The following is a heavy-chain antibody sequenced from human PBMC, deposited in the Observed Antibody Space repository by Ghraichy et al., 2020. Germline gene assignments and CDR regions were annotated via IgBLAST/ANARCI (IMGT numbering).Heavy chain of an antibody. D-gene: IGHD3-10*01. V-gene: IGHV3-23*01. CDR1: GFTFSSYA. CDR2: ISGSGGST. J-gene: IGHJ4*02. Sequence: GGSLRLSCAASGFTFSSYAMSWVRQAPGKGLEWVSAISGSGGSTYYADSVKGRFTISRDNSKNTLYLQMNSLRAEDTAVYYCAKDRFLITMVRGVWPDQTDYWGQGTLVTVSS. CDR3: AKDRFLITMVRGVWPDQTDY.